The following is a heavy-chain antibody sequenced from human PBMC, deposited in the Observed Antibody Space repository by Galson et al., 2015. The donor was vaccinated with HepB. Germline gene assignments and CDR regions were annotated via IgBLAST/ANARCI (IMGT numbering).Heavy chain of an antibody. CDR1: GFTFSSYG. Sequence: SLRLSCAASGFTFSSYGMHWVRQAPGKGLEWVAVILFDGSNKYYGDSVKGRFTISRDNSKNTLYLQMNSLRPEDTAVYYCAKDRNPAINKGIVVVVAAKGHFDYWGQGTLVTVSS. CDR3: AKDRNPAINKGIVVVVAAKGHFDY. CDR2: ILFDGSNK. V-gene: IGHV3-30*18. J-gene: IGHJ4*02. D-gene: IGHD2-15*01.